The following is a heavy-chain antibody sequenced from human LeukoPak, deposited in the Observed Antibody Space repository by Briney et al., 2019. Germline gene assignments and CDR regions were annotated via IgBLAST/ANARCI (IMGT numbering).Heavy chain of an antibody. CDR2: IYYSGST. Sequence: SETLSLTCAVYGGSFSSYYWGWIRQPPGKGLEWIGSIYYSGSTYYNPSLKSRVTISVDTSKNQFSLKLSSVTAADTAVYYCARVGVVPAERWFDPWGQGTLVTVSS. CDR1: GGSFSSYY. D-gene: IGHD2-2*01. J-gene: IGHJ5*02. V-gene: IGHV4-39*07. CDR3: ARVGVVPAERWFDP.